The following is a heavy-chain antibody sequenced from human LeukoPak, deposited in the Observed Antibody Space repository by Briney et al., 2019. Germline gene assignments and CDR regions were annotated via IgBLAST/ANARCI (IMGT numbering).Heavy chain of an antibody. Sequence: ASVKVSCKASGYTFTGYYMHWVRQAPGQGLEWMGWINPNSGGTNYAQKFQGWVTMTRDTSISTAYMELSRLRSDDTAVYYCARGLAFQGRHRGYWGQGTLVTVSS. CDR1: GYTFTGYY. J-gene: IGHJ4*02. CDR3: ARGLAFQGRHRGY. D-gene: IGHD2-15*01. V-gene: IGHV1-2*04. CDR2: INPNSGGT.